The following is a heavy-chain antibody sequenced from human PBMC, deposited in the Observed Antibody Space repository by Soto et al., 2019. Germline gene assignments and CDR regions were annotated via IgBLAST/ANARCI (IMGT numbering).Heavy chain of an antibody. CDR3: ARGNRNWNSKIRFDP. Sequence: ASVKVSFKASGYTFTSYDINWLRQATGQGLEWMGWMNPNSGNTGYAQKFQGRVTMTRNTSISTAYMELSSLRSEDTAVYYCARGNRNWNSKIRFDPWGQGTLVTVSS. V-gene: IGHV1-8*01. J-gene: IGHJ5*02. CDR2: MNPNSGNT. CDR1: GYTFTSYD. D-gene: IGHD1-7*01.